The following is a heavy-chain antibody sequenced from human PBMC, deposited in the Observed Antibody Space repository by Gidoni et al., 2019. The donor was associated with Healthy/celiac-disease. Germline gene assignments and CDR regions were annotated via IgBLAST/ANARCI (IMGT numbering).Heavy chain of an antibody. CDR1: GGSFSGYY. CDR2: INHSGST. V-gene: IGHV4-34*01. Sequence: QVQLQQWGAGRLKPSETLYLTCAVYGGSFSGYYWSWIRQPQGKGLEGIGEINHSGSTNYNPSLKSRVTISVDTSKSQFSLKLSSVTAADTAVYYCARGAPHNWFDPWGQGTLVTVSS. J-gene: IGHJ5*02. CDR3: ARGAPHNWFDP.